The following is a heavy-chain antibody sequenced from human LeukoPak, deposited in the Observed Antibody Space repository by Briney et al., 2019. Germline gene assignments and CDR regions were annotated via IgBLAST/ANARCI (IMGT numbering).Heavy chain of an antibody. CDR1: GGTFSSYA. V-gene: IGHV1-69*04. CDR2: IIPILGIA. CDR3: ARLGTHYYYYGMDV. D-gene: IGHD1-14*01. Sequence: ASVKVSCKASGGTFSSYAISWVRQAPGQGLEWMGRIIPILGIANYAQKFQGRVTITADKSTSTAYMELSSLRSEDAAVYYCARLGTHYYYYGMDVWGQGTTVTVSS. J-gene: IGHJ6*02.